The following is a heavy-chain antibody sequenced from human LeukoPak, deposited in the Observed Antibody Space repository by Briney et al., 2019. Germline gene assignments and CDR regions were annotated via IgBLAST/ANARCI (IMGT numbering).Heavy chain of an antibody. CDR3: AKDFWSGYSYQIDY. Sequence: GGSLRLSCAASGFTFSSYAMSWVRQAPGKGLEWVSVISGSGGSTYYADSVKGRFTISRDNSKNTLYLQMNRLRAEDTAVYCCAKDFWSGYSYQIDYWGQGTLVTVSS. CDR2: ISGSGGST. CDR1: GFTFSSYA. J-gene: IGHJ4*02. D-gene: IGHD3-3*01. V-gene: IGHV3-23*01.